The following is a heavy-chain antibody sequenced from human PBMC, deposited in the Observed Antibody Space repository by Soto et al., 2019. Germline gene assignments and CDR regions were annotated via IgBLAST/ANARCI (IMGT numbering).Heavy chain of an antibody. CDR2: INSDGSTT. J-gene: IGHJ4*02. Sequence: EVQLVESGGDLVQPGGSLRLSCAASGFIFSNYWMHWVRQAPGKGLVWVSRINSDGSTTSYADSVKGRFTISRDNAENTVYLQMNSLRAEDTAVYYCARVRVHDYYLDYWGQRTLVTVSS. D-gene: IGHD1-1*01. CDR1: GFIFSNYW. V-gene: IGHV3-74*01. CDR3: ARVRVHDYYLDY.